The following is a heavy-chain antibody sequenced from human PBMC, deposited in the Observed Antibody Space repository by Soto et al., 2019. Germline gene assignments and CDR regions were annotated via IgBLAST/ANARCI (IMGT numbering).Heavy chain of an antibody. CDR3: ARAWLDVYYYYGMDV. CDR1: GGSISSYY. D-gene: IGHD6-19*01. Sequence: SETLSLTCTVSGGSISSYYWSWIRQPPGKGLEWIGYIYYSGSTNYNPSLKSRVTISVDTSKNQFSLKLSSVTAADTAVYYCARAWLDVYYYYGMDVWGQGTTVTVSS. CDR2: IYYSGST. J-gene: IGHJ6*02. V-gene: IGHV4-59*01.